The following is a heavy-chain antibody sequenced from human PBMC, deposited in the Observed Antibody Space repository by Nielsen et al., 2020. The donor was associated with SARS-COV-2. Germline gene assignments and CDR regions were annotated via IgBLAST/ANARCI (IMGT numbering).Heavy chain of an antibody. CDR2: ISSSSSYI. D-gene: IGHD6-6*01. Sequence: GGSLRLSCAASGFTFSSYSMNWVRQAPGKGLEWVSSISSSSSYIYYADSVKGRFTISRDNAKNSLYLQMNSLRAEDTALYYCAKDGEYSSSSYYFDYWGQGTLVTVSS. J-gene: IGHJ4*02. CDR3: AKDGEYSSSSYYFDY. CDR1: GFTFSSYS. V-gene: IGHV3-21*04.